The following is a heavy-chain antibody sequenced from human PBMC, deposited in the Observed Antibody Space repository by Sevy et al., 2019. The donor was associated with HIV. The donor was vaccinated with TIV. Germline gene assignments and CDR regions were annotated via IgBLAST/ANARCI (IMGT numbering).Heavy chain of an antibody. Sequence: GGSLRLSCAASGFTFSSYAMHWVRQAPGKGLEWVAVISYDGSNKYYADSVKGRFTISRDNSKNTLYLQMNSLRAEDTAVYYCANIRITMVRGVIGAHDYWGQGTLVTVSS. CDR2: ISYDGSNK. CDR1: GFTFSSYA. J-gene: IGHJ4*02. CDR3: ANIRITMVRGVIGAHDY. V-gene: IGHV3-30-3*01. D-gene: IGHD3-10*01.